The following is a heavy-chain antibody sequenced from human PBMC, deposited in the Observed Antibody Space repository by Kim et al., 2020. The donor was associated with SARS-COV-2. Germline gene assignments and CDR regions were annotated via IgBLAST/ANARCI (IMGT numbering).Heavy chain of an antibody. V-gene: IGHV3-33*01. D-gene: IGHD3-10*01. CDR1: GFTFSSYG. CDR2: IWYDGSNK. J-gene: IGHJ4*02. CDR3: ARDRITMVRGVLPGY. Sequence: GGSLRLSCAASGFTFSSYGMHWVRQAPGKGLEWVAVIWYDGSNKYYADSVKGRFTISRDNSKNTLYLQMNSLRAEDTAVYYCARDRITMVRGVLPGYWGQGTLVTVSS.